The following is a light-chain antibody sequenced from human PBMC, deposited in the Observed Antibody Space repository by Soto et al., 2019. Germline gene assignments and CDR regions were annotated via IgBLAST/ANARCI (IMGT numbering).Light chain of an antibody. CDR3: QHYNSYSEA. Sequence: DIQMTQSPSTLSGSVGDRVTITCRASQTISSWLAWYQQKPGKAPKLLIYKASTLKSGVPSRFSGSGSGTEVTLTISSLQPDDFATYYCQHYNSYSEAFRQGTKVELK. CDR1: QTISSW. V-gene: IGKV1-5*03. CDR2: KAS. J-gene: IGKJ1*01.